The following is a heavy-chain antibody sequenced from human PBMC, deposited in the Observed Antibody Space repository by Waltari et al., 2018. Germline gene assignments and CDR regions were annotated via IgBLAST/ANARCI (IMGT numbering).Heavy chain of an antibody. D-gene: IGHD4-17*01. CDR1: GFTFNTHA. Sequence: QVQLVESGGGVVQPGTSLRLSCAASGFTFNTHAMHWVRQAPGKGLAWVAIISYQETNKYYADAVKGRFTISRDNSQNTLYLQMNSLRAEDTALYYCARDTKNGDFGDAFDFWGQGTMVIVSS. CDR2: ISYQETNK. J-gene: IGHJ3*01. V-gene: IGHV3-30*01. CDR3: ARDTKNGDFGDAFDF.